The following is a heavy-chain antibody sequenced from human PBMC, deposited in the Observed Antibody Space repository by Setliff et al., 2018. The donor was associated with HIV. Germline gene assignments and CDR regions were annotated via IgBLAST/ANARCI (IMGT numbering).Heavy chain of an antibody. V-gene: IGHV4-39*01. Sequence: SETLSLTCTVSGGSISSSNYYWGWIRQPPGKGLEWIGSIYYSGSTYYNPSLKSRVTISVDTSKNQFSLKVKSVTAADTAMYYCARHPGSTSNWYKGAFDFWGQGRMVTVSS. D-gene: IGHD6-13*01. CDR3: ARHPGSTSNWYKGAFDF. CDR1: GGSISSSNYY. CDR2: IYYSGST. J-gene: IGHJ3*01.